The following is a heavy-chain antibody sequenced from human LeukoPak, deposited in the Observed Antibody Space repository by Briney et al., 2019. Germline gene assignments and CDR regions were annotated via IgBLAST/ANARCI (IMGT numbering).Heavy chain of an antibody. CDR3: ARSITMIVVARGPFDY. CDR2: INHSGST. Sequence: SETLSLTCAVYGGSFSGYYWGWIRQPPGKGLEWIGEINHSGSTNYNPSLKSRVTISVDTSKNQFSLKLSSVTAADTAVYYCARSITMIVVARGPFDYWGQGTLVTVSS. CDR1: GGSFSGYY. D-gene: IGHD3-22*01. V-gene: IGHV4-34*01. J-gene: IGHJ4*02.